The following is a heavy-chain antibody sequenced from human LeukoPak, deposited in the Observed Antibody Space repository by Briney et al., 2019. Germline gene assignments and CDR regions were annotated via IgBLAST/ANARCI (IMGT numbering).Heavy chain of an antibody. J-gene: IGHJ3*01. V-gene: IGHV3-30-3*01. CDR1: GFTFSSYA. CDR2: ISYDGSNK. Sequence: PGGSLRLSCAASGFTFSSYAMHWVRQAPGKGLEWVAVISYDGSNKYYADSVKGRFTISRDNSKNTVYLQMNSLRVEDTAVYYCAKEIYCTATTCQGNDAFDLWGQGTRVTVSS. D-gene: IGHD2-8*02. CDR3: AKEIYCTATTCQGNDAFDL.